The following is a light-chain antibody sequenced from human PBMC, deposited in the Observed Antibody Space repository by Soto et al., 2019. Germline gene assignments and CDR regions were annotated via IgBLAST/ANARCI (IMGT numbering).Light chain of an antibody. CDR3: HFYERNNVV. CDR2: EDN. CDR1: SGSIASNY. J-gene: IGLJ3*02. V-gene: IGLV6-57*03. Sequence: NFMLTQPHSVSESPGKTVIISCTRSSGSIASNYVQWYQQRPGSAPTIVIYEDNQRPSGVPDRFSGSVDSSSNSASLTISGLKTEDEADYYCHFYERNNVVFGGGTKLTVL.